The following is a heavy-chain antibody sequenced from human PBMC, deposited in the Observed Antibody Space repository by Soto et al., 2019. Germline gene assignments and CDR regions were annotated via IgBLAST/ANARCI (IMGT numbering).Heavy chain of an antibody. J-gene: IGHJ6*02. V-gene: IGHV3-30*18. CDR3: AKAQTAAINYYYGIDV. Sequence: PGGSLRLSCAASGFTFSSYGMHWVRQAPGKGLEWVAVISYDGSNKYYADSVKGRFTISRDNSKNTLYLQMDSLRAEDTAVYYCAKAQTAAINYYYGIDVWGQGTTVTVSS. D-gene: IGHD2-2*02. CDR2: ISYDGSNK. CDR1: GFTFSSYG.